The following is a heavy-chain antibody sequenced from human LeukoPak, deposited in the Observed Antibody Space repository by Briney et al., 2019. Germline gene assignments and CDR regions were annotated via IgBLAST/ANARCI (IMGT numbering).Heavy chain of an antibody. CDR3: ASASRVNYYDSSGYYRPLGY. V-gene: IGHV1-69*13. J-gene: IGHJ4*02. D-gene: IGHD3-22*01. Sequence: GASVNLSCKVSGRTFSSYAMSWVRQAPGQGREWMGGIIPLFGPANYAQKCQGRVTITADESTSTAYMELSRLRSDDTAVYYCASASRVNYYDSSGYYRPLGYWGQGTLVTVSS. CDR1: GRTFSSYA. CDR2: IIPLFGPA.